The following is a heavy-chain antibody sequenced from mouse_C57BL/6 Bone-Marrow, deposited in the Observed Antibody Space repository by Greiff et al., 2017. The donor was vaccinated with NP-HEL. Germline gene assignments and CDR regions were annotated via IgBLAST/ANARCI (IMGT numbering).Heavy chain of an antibody. J-gene: IGHJ2*01. V-gene: IGHV1-63*01. CDR2: IYPGGGYT. Sequence: VQLQQSGAELVRPGTSVKMSCKASGYTFTNYWIGWVKQRPGHGLEWIGDIYPGGGYTNYNEKFKGKATLTADKSSSTAYMQFSSLTSEDSAIYYCERSSSGDGSSLDYWGQGTTLTVSS. CDR3: ERSSSGDGSSLDY. CDR1: GYTFTNYW. D-gene: IGHD1-1*01.